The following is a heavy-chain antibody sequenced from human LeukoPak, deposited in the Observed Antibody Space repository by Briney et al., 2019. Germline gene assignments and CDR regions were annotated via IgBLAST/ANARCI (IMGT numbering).Heavy chain of an antibody. D-gene: IGHD3-22*01. CDR3: AREGGDYYDSSGYYVY. J-gene: IGHJ4*02. Sequence: ASVKVSCKASGYTFTGYYMRWVRQAPGQGLEWMGWINPNSGGTNYAQKFQGRVTMTRDTSISTAYMELSRLRSDDTAVYYCAREGGDYYDSSGYYVYRGQGTLVTVSS. V-gene: IGHV1-2*02. CDR1: GYTFTGYY. CDR2: INPNSGGT.